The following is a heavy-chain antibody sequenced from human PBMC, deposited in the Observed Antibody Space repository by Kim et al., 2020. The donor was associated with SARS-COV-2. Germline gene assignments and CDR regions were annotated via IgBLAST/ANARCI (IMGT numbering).Heavy chain of an antibody. J-gene: IGHJ6*02. V-gene: IGHV3-21*01. D-gene: IGHD3-10*01. Sequence: GGSLRLSCAASGFTFSSYSMNWVRQAPGKGLEWVSSISSSSSYIYYADSVKGRFTISRDNAKNSLYLQMNSLRAEDTAVYYCARDLGGFGELLEDYYYYGMDVWGQGTTVTVSS. CDR3: ARDLGGFGELLEDYYYYGMDV. CDR1: GFTFSSYS. CDR2: ISSSSSYI.